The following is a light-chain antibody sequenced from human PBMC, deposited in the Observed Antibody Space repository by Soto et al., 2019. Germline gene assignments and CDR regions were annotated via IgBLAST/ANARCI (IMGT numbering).Light chain of an antibody. CDR3: VLYMGSGISV. J-gene: IGLJ2*01. V-gene: IGLV8-61*01. CDR1: SGSVSAGYY. Sequence: QTVVTQEPSFSVSPGGTVTLTCGLSSGSVSAGYYPSWYQQTPGQTPRTLIYSTSTRSSGVPDRFPGSILENKAALTITGAQADDESDYYCVLYMGSGISVFGGGTKVTVL. CDR2: STS.